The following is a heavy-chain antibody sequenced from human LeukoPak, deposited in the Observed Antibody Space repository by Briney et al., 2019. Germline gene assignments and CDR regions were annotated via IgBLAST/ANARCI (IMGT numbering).Heavy chain of an antibody. J-gene: IGHJ4*03. CDR3: ARGATISETGYFDF. Sequence: PSGTLSLTCAVSGGSFSRYYWSWIRQSPGKGLEWIAEIDHRGDTNYNPSVKSRVTISVDTSKNQFSLKVRSLSAADTAVYYCARGATISETGYFDFWGQGTLVTVSS. V-gene: IGHV4-34*01. CDR1: GGSFSRYY. D-gene: IGHD5-24*01. CDR2: IDHRGDT.